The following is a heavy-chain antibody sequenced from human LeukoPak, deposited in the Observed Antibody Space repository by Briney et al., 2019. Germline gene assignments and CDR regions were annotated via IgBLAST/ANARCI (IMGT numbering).Heavy chain of an antibody. Sequence: ASVKVSCKASGYTFTSYGISWVRQAPGQGLEWMGWISAYNGNTNYAQKLQGRVTMTTDTSTSTAYMELRSLRSDDTAVYYCARGLLYSSGWYQAALPHYWGQGTLVTVPS. CDR3: ARGLLYSSGWYQAALPHY. V-gene: IGHV1-18*01. D-gene: IGHD6-19*01. J-gene: IGHJ4*02. CDR1: GYTFTSYG. CDR2: ISAYNGNT.